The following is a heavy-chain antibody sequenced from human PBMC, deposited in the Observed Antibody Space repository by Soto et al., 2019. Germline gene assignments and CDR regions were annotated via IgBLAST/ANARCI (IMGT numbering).Heavy chain of an antibody. J-gene: IGHJ4*02. Sequence: SETLSLTCAVSGGSISSSNWWSWVRQPPGKGLEWIGEIYHSGSTNYNPSLKSRVTISVDKSKNQFSLKLSSVTAADTAVYYCARGPYYYGSGSYPYPINFDYWGQGTLVTVSS. D-gene: IGHD3-10*01. CDR2: IYHSGST. V-gene: IGHV4-4*02. CDR1: GGSISSSNW. CDR3: ARGPYYYGSGSYPYPINFDY.